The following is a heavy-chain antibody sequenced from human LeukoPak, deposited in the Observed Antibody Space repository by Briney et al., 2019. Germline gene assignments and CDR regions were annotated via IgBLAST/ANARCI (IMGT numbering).Heavy chain of an antibody. CDR2: IYYSGST. CDR1: GGSISSSSYY. J-gene: IGHJ4*02. CDR3: ARRGYDSSGYYYYFDY. Sequence: SETLSLTCTVSGGSISSSSYYWGWTRQPPGKGLEWIGSIYYSGSTYYNPSLKSRVTISVDTSKNQFSLKLSSVTAADTAVYYCARRGYDSSGYYYYFDYWGQGTLVTVSS. V-gene: IGHV4-39*01. D-gene: IGHD3-22*01.